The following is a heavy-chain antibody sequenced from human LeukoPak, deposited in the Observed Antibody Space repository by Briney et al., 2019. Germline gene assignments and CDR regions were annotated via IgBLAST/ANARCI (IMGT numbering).Heavy chain of an antibody. J-gene: IGHJ6*03. CDR2: INPNSGGT. D-gene: IGHD1-26*01. CDR3: ARDVGGSYNYYYYMDV. Sequence: ASVKVSCKASGYTFAGYYMHWVRQAPGQGLEWMGWINPNSGGTNYAQIFQGRVAMTRDTSISTAYMELSRLRSDDTAVYYCARDVGGSYNYYYYMDVWGKGTTVTVSS. CDR1: GYTFAGYY. V-gene: IGHV1-2*02.